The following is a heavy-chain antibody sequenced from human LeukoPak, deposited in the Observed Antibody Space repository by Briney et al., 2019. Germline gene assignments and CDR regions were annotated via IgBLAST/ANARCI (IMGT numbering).Heavy chain of an antibody. D-gene: IGHD5-24*01. J-gene: IGHJ4*02. CDR3: AKNRGDAYNTFDC. V-gene: IGHV3-23*01. Sequence: GGSLRLSCAASGFMFSSYAMSWVRQAPGKGLEWVSSIHGGDNTFYADSVKGRFTISRDNSKNTLYLQVNSLRAEDTAVYYCAKNRGDAYNTFDCWGQGTLVTVSS. CDR1: GFMFSSYA. CDR2: IHGGDNT.